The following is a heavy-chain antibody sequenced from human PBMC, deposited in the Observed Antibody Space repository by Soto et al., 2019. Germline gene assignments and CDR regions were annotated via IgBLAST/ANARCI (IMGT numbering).Heavy chain of an antibody. Sequence: SETLSLTCTVSNDSVLTSIYYWAWIRKPPGKGLEWSGTIYYTGTTYYNPSLQSRVTISIDTSKNQFSLNLNSVTAADTAVYYCARNWNLALVPAAYFDSWGQGTMVTVSS. CDR1: NDSVLTSIYY. V-gene: IGHV4-39*01. J-gene: IGHJ4*02. D-gene: IGHD2-2*01. CDR2: IYYTGTT. CDR3: ARNWNLALVPAAYFDS.